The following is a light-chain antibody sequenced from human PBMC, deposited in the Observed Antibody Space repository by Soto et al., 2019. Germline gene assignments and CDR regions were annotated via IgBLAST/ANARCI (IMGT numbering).Light chain of an antibody. CDR3: QLYDCQPNP. V-gene: IGKV1-5*03. J-gene: IGKJ1*01. CDR1: RTISSW. Sequence: IQLTLSPSHLSGHVGDRVTITCRARRTISSWLAWYQQKPGKAPKLLIYRASTLKSGVPARFSGSGSGTEFTLTISSLQPDDFARYYCQLYDCQPNPFCEVSKVDI. CDR2: RAS.